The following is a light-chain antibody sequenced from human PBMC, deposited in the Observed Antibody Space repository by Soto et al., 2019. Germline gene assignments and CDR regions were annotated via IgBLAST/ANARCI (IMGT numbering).Light chain of an antibody. CDR3: QQRSNWPLT. CDR1: QTVSSS. Sequence: EIVLTQSPGTLSLSPGERATLSCSASQTVSSSQLAWYQQKPGQAPRLLIYDASNRATGIPARFSGSGSGTDFTLTISSLEPEDFAVYYCQQRSNWPLTFGQGTRLEIK. J-gene: IGKJ5*01. V-gene: IGKV3-11*01. CDR2: DAS.